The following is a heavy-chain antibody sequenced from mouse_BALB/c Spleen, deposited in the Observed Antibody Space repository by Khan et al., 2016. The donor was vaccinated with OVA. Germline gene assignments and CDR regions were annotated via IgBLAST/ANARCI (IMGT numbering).Heavy chain of an antibody. Sequence: EVQLVESGPGLVKPSQSLSLTCTVTGYSITSGYAWNWIRQFPGNKLELMGYISYSGVTSYTPSLKSRISITRDTSKNQFFLQLNSVTTEDTATYYCARGNYYGYYFDYWGQGTTLTVSS. CDR1: GYSITSGYA. D-gene: IGHD1-1*01. J-gene: IGHJ2*01. V-gene: IGHV3-2*02. CDR3: ARGNYYGYYFDY. CDR2: ISYSGVT.